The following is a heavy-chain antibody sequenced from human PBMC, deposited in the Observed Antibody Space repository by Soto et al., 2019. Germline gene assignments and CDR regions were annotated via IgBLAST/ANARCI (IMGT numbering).Heavy chain of an antibody. CDR1: GFTFSSYG. CDR2: IWYDGSNK. V-gene: IGHV3-33*01. CDR3: ARESASVGSQVFDY. D-gene: IGHD1-26*01. Sequence: QVQLVESGGGVVQPGRSLRLSCAVSGFTFSSYGMHWVRQAPGKGLEWVAVIWYDGSNKDYADSVKGRFTISRDNSKNTLYLQMNSLRAEDTAVYYCARESASVGSQVFDYWGQGTLVTVAS. J-gene: IGHJ4*02.